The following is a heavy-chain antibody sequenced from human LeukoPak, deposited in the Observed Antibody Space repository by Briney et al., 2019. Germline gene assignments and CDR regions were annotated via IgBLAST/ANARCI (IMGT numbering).Heavy chain of an antibody. J-gene: IGHJ3*02. CDR3: AREAVLGYCSSTSCYVAFDI. V-gene: IGHV4-59*11. CDR1: GGSISSHY. Sequence: SETLSLTCTVSGGSISSHYWSWIRQPPGKGLEWIGYIYYSGSTNYNPSLKSRVTISVDTSKNQFSLKLSSVTAADTAVYYCAREAVLGYCSSTSCYVAFDIWGQWTMVTVSS. D-gene: IGHD2-2*01. CDR2: IYYSGST.